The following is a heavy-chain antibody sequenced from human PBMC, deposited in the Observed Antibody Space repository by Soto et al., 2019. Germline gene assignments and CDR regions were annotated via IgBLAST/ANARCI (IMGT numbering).Heavy chain of an antibody. V-gene: IGHV3-66*01. CDR3: ARMGDSSGYSGWFDP. J-gene: IGHJ5*02. Sequence: EVQLVESGGGLVQPGGSLRLSCAASGFTVSSNYMSWVRQAPGKGLEWVSVIYSSGSTYYADSVKGRFTISRDNSKNTLYLQMNSLRDEDTAVYYCARMGDSSGYSGWFDPWGQGTLVTVSS. CDR2: IYSSGST. D-gene: IGHD3-22*01. CDR1: GFTVSSNY.